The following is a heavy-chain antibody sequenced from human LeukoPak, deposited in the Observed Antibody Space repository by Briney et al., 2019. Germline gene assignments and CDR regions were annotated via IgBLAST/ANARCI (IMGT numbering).Heavy chain of an antibody. Sequence: GGSLRLSCAASGFTFSSYGMHWVRQAPGKGLEWVAFIRYDGSNKYYADSVKGRFTISRDNSKNTLYLQMNSLRAEDTAVHYCAKDPSPYGGNPGGYWGQGTLVTVSS. CDR3: AKDPSPYGGNPGGY. D-gene: IGHD4-23*01. CDR1: GFTFSSYG. J-gene: IGHJ4*02. CDR2: IRYDGSNK. V-gene: IGHV3-30*02.